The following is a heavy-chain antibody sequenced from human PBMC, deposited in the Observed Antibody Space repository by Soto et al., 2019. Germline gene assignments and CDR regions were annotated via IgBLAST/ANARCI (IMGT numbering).Heavy chain of an antibody. CDR2: ISYDGSER. D-gene: IGHD3-22*01. CDR3: ARDYYDSSGYLTITRTCDP. V-gene: IGHV3-30*03. Sequence: QVQLVESGGGVVQPGRSLRISCAASGFSFSKYGIHWVRQAPGKGLEWVAFISYDGSERYYADSVKGRFTISRDNSKNTLYLQMNSLRPEDTAVYYCARDYYDSSGYLTITRTCDPWGLGTLVTVSS. J-gene: IGHJ5*02. CDR1: GFSFSKYG.